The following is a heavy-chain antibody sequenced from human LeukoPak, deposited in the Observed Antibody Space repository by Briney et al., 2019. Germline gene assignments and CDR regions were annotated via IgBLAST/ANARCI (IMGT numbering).Heavy chain of an antibody. D-gene: IGHD3-9*01. J-gene: IGHJ4*02. CDR1: GSSISSSSYY. CDR3: AREYFDWLSPFDY. Sequence: SETLSLTCTVSGSSISSSSYYWGWIRQPPGKGLEWIGSIYYSGSTYYNPSLKSRVTISVDTSKNQFSLKLSSVTAADTAVYYCAREYFDWLSPFDYWGQGTLVTVSS. CDR2: IYYSGST. V-gene: IGHV4-39*07.